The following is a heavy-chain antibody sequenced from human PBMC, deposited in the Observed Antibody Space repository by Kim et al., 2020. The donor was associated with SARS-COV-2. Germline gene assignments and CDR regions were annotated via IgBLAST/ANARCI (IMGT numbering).Heavy chain of an antibody. CDR2: IYHSGNT. CDR1: GDSISSGSYY. V-gene: IGHV4-31*03. CDR3: ARGFYHSSGYYLGFAFHY. D-gene: IGHD3-22*01. J-gene: IGHJ3*01. Sequence: SETLSLTCIVSGDSISSGSYYWGWIRQHPGKGLEWIGYIYHSGNTYYNPSLASRATISVDTSKRHFSLKLSYVTAADTAVYYCARGFYHSSGYYLGFAFHYWGQGTMVTVSS.